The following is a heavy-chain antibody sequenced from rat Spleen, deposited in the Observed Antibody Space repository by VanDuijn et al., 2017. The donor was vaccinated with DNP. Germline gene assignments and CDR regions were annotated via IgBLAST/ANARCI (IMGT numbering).Heavy chain of an antibody. Sequence: EVQLVESGGGLVQPGRSLKLSCAASGFTFSDYNMAWVRQAPKKGLEWVATIIYDGSRTYYRDSVKGRFTISRDNAKSTLYLQMDSLRSEDTATYYCATHNTYSHWYFDFWGPGTMVTVSS. CDR1: GFTFSDYN. CDR2: IIYDGSRT. CDR3: ATHNTYSHWYFDF. D-gene: IGHD1-9*01. J-gene: IGHJ1*01. V-gene: IGHV5S10*01.